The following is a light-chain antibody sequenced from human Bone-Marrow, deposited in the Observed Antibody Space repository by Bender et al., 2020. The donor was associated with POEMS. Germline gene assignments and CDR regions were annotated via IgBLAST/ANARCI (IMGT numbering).Light chain of an antibody. CDR1: SGSIASNH. Sequence: FVLTQSHSVSESPGKTVTISCTRSSGSIASNHVQWYQQRPGSVPTTVIFQDDQRPSGVPDRFSGSIDSSSNSASLTISGLKIEDEADYYCQSYGDTTVLVGGETKLNVL. J-gene: IGLJ2*01. CDR3: QSYGDTTVL. CDR2: QDD. V-gene: IGLV6-57*04.